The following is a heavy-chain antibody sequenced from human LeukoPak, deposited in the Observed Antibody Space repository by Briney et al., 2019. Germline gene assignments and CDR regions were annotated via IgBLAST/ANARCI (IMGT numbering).Heavy chain of an antibody. CDR2: ISYDGSNK. CDR1: GFTFSSYA. Sequence: GGSLRLSCAASGFTFSSYAMSWVRQAPGKGLEWVAVISYDGSNKYYADSVKGRFTISRDNSKNTLYLQMNSLRAEDTAVYYCVKPAAPVDYWGQGTLVTVSS. J-gene: IGHJ4*02. D-gene: IGHD2-2*01. V-gene: IGHV3-30-3*01. CDR3: VKPAAPVDY.